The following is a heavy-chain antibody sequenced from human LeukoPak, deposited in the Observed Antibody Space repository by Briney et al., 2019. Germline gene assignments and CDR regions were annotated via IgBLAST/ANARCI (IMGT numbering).Heavy chain of an antibody. Sequence: SETLSLTCTVSGDSLSDSSYYWTWMRQPAGKGLEYIGRIFSSGTTDYNPSLRSRVTISVDTSKNQFSLKLTSMTAADTAVYYCARQATTVVTYWYYDLWGRGTLATVSS. V-gene: IGHV4-61*02. J-gene: IGHJ2*01. D-gene: IGHD4-23*01. CDR2: IFSSGTT. CDR3: ARQATTVVTYWYYDL. CDR1: GDSLSDSSYY.